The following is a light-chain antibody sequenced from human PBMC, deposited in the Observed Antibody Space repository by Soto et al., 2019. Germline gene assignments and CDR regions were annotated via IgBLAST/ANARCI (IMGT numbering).Light chain of an antibody. Sequence: DIQMTQSPSTLSASVGDRVTITCRASQSISHFLAWYQQKPGKAPTLLIYAASNLQSGVPSRFSGSGSGTDFTLTISGLQPEDSATYYCQQTYNNPQTFGQGTKVDIK. J-gene: IGKJ1*01. CDR1: QSISHF. CDR3: QQTYNNPQT. V-gene: IGKV1-39*01. CDR2: AAS.